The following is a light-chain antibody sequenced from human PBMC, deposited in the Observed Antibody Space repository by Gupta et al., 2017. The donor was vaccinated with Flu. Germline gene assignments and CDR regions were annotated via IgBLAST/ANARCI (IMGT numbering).Light chain of an antibody. V-gene: IGLV1-44*01. J-gene: IGLJ1*01. Sequence: QSVLAQPPSASWTPGQRVTISCSGSSSNIGSNAVNWYQQVPGTSPKLLIYGSNQRPSGVPDRVAGSKSGTSASLAIRGLQSEDEADYYCAAWEDSLNGHYVFGTGTKVTVL. CDR2: GSN. CDR3: AAWEDSLNGHYV. CDR1: SSNIGSNA.